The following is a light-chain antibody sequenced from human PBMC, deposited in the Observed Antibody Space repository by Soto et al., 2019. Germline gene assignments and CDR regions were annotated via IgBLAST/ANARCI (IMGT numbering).Light chain of an antibody. Sequence: DIVLTQSPSSLSASVGDRVTITCRAGQSISSFLNWYQQKPGKAPKLLIFGASTLRSGVPSRFSGSGSGTDFTLSISSLQPEDFATYYCQQSYSTPITFGQGRRLEIK. J-gene: IGKJ5*01. CDR1: QSISSF. CDR3: QQSYSTPIT. V-gene: IGKV1-39*01. CDR2: GAS.